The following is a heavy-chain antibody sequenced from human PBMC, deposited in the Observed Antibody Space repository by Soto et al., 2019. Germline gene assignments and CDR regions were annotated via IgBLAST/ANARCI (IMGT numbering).Heavy chain of an antibody. V-gene: IGHV4-4*02. CDR3: ARTILLWFGELLYYYFDY. CDR2: IYHSGST. D-gene: IGHD3-10*01. Sequence: SETLSLTCTVSGGSISSSNWWSWVRQPPGKGLEWIGEIYHSGSTNYNPSLKSRVTISVDKSKNQFSLKLSSVTAADTAVYYCARTILLWFGELLYYYFDYWGQGTLVTVSS. J-gene: IGHJ4*02. CDR1: GGSISSSNW.